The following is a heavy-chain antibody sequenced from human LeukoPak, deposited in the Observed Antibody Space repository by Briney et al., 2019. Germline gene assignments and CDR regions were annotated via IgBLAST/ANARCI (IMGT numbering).Heavy chain of an antibody. CDR2: IKQDGSEK. CDR1: GFTFSSYW. V-gene: IGHV3-7*01. CDR3: ARATITPTYYDFWSGYYTRYYFDY. J-gene: IGHJ4*02. Sequence: GGSLRLSCAASGFTFSSYWMSWVRQALGKGLEWVANIKQDGSEKYYVDSVKGRFTISRDNAKNSLYLQMNSLRAEDTAVYYCARATITPTYYDFWSGYYTRYYFDYWGQGTLVTVSS. D-gene: IGHD3-3*01.